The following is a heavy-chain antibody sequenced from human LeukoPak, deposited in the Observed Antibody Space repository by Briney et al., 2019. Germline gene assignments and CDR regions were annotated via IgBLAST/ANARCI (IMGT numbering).Heavy chain of an antibody. CDR3: ARDRPIVVVIAPAAFDI. CDR1: GLTFSGFW. Sequence: GGSLRFSGAPLGLTFSGFWMSWVRKAPGKGREGGANIKQDGSEKYYVDSVKGRFTISRDNAKNSLYLQMNSLRAEDTAVYYCARDRPIVVVIAPAAFDIWGQGTMVTVSS. CDR2: IKQDGSEK. V-gene: IGHV3-7*01. D-gene: IGHD2-21*01. J-gene: IGHJ3*02.